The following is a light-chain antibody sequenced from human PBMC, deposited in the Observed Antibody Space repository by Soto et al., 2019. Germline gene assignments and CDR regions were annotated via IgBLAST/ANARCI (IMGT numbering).Light chain of an antibody. CDR3: QQYKKWPPST. CDR1: QSISDS. CDR2: DAS. J-gene: IGKJ5*01. V-gene: IGKV3D-15*01. Sequence: ELVMTQSPATLSLSPGERATLSCRASQSISDSLAWYYQKPGQAPRLLIYDASTRATDIPARFSGSGSGTDFTLTISSLQSDDFAVYYCQQYKKWPPSTFGQGTRLEIK.